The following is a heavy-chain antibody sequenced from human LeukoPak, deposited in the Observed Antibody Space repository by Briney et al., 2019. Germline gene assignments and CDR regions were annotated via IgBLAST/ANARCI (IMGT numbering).Heavy chain of an antibody. V-gene: IGHV3-48*02. CDR2: ISSSSSTI. Sequence: GGSLRLSCAASGFTFSSYSMTWVRQALGKGLEWVSYISSSSSTIYYADSVKGRFTISRDNAKNSLYLQMNSLRDEDTAVYYCARLPGYSSGWFVDYFDYWGQGTLVTVSS. D-gene: IGHD6-19*01. J-gene: IGHJ4*02. CDR1: GFTFSSYS. CDR3: ARLPGYSSGWFVDYFDY.